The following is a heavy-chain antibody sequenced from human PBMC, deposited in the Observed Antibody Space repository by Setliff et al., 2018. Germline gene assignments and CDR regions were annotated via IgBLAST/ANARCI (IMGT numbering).Heavy chain of an antibody. Sequence: ASVKVSCKASGYTFTSYYMHWVRQAPGQGLEWMGWISAYNGNTNYAQKLQGRVTMTTDTSTSTAYMELRSLRSEDTALYYCARGGGVNDDNSGFYRSFDYWGQGTLVTVSS. V-gene: IGHV1-18*04. CDR3: ARGGGVNDDNSGFYRSFDY. CDR1: GYTFTSYY. D-gene: IGHD3-22*01. CDR2: ISAYNGNT. J-gene: IGHJ4*02.